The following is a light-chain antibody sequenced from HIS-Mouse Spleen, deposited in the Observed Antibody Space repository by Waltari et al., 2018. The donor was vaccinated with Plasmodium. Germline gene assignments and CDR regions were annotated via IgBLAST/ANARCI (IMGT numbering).Light chain of an antibody. V-gene: IGKV3-20*01. CDR1: QSVSSSY. J-gene: IGKJ1*01. Sequence: EIVLTQPPGTLSLSPGERATLPCRASQSVSSSYLAWYQQKPGQAPRLLIYGASSRATGIPDRFSGSGSGTDFTLTISRLEPEDFAVYYCQQYGSSGTFGQGTKVEIK. CDR3: QQYGSSGT. CDR2: GAS.